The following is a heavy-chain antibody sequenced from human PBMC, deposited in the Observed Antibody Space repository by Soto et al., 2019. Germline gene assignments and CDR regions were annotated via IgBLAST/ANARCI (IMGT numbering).Heavy chain of an antibody. CDR1: GFTFSDYY. CDR2: ISSSGSTI. CDR3: ARDLADWNSEYNWFNH. V-gene: IGHV3-11*01. J-gene: IGHJ5*02. Sequence: GGSLRLSCAASGFTFSDYYMSWIRQAPGKGLAWVSYISSSGSTIYYADSVKGRSPISRDNAKNSLYLQMNSLRAEDTAVYYCARDLADWNSEYNWFNHWGQGTLVTVSS. D-gene: IGHD1-7*01.